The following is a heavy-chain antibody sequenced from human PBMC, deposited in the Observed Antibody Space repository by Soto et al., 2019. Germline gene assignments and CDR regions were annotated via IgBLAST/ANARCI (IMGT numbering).Heavy chain of an antibody. CDR1: GGTFTSYD. J-gene: IGHJ4*02. V-gene: IGHV1-8*01. Sequence: ASVKVSCKASGGTFTSYDIYWVRQATGQGLEWIGWMNPNTGNSGYAQKFQGRVTMTSDTSISTAHMELSSLRSEDTAVYYCARRAETNGWNGFGADKYYFDFWGQGTMVTVYS. CDR3: ARRAETNGWNGFGADKYYFDF. CDR2: MNPNTGNS. D-gene: IGHD1-1*01.